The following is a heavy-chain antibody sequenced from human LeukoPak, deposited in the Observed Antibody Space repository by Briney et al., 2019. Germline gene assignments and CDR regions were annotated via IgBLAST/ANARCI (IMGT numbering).Heavy chain of an antibody. CDR2: IYYSGST. D-gene: IGHD6-13*01. CDR3: ATVPYPYIAAAGTSYYYGMDV. Sequence: SETLSLTCTVSSGSVSSGSYYWSWIRQPPGKGLEWIGYIYYSGSTNYNPSLKSRVTISVDTSKNQFSLKLSSLRSEDTAVYYCATVPYPYIAAAGTSYYYGMDVWGQGTTVTVSS. V-gene: IGHV4-61*01. J-gene: IGHJ6*02. CDR1: SGSVSSGSYY.